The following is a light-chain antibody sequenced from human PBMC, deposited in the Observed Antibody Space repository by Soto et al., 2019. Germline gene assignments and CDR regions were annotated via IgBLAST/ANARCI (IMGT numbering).Light chain of an antibody. CDR2: VAS. Sequence: EIVMTQSPATLSVSPGERATLTCRASQTVGTSLAWYQQKPGQAPRLLIYVASTRATGVTSRVSGSGSGTEFALTISSLQSEDFAVYYCQQHNAWPLTFGGGTKVEIK. CDR1: QTVGTS. J-gene: IGKJ4*01. V-gene: IGKV3-15*01. CDR3: QQHNAWPLT.